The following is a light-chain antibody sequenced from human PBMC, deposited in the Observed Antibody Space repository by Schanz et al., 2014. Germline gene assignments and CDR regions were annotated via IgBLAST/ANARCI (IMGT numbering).Light chain of an antibody. CDR3: CSYIGTNHLVL. CDR1: SSDVGGHNY. CDR2: DVT. J-gene: IGLJ3*02. V-gene: IGLV2-11*01. Sequence: QSALTQPRSVSGSPGQSVTISCAGTSSDVGGHNYVSWYQQHPGKAPKLLIYDVTERPSGVPDRFSGSRSGSTASLTVSGLQADDEADYYCCSYIGTNHLVLFGGGTKLTVL.